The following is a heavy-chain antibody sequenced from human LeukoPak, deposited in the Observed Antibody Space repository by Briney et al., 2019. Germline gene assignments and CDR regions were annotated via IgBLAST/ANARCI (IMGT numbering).Heavy chain of an antibody. V-gene: IGHV4-4*09. J-gene: IGHJ4*02. Sequence: PSQTLSLTCTVSGGSISSYYWSWIRQPPRKGLEWIGYIYTSGSTNYNPSLTTRVTISVDTSKNQFSLKLSSVTAADTAVYYCARSHGDYFDYWGQGTLVTVSS. D-gene: IGHD4-17*01. CDR1: GGSISSYY. CDR3: ARSHGDYFDY. CDR2: IYTSGST.